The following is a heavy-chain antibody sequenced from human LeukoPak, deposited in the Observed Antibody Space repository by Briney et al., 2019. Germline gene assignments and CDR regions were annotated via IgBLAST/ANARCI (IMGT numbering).Heavy chain of an antibody. CDR2: IKQDGTEK. CDR3: SKWKAIVLVPAARSPIDY. J-gene: IGHJ4*02. Sequence: PGESLRLSCAASGFTFTTYWMSWARQAPGKGLEWVANIKQDGTEKYYVDSVKGRFTISRDNSKNTLYLQMNSLRAEDTAVYYCSKWKAIVLVPAARSPIDYWGQGTLVTVSS. D-gene: IGHD2-2*01. CDR1: GFTFTTYW. V-gene: IGHV3-7*03.